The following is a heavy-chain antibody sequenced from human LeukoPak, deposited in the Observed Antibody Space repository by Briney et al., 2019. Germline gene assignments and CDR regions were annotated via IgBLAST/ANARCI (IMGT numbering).Heavy chain of an antibody. CDR1: GGSISSSSYY. D-gene: IGHD3-10*01. V-gene: IGHV4-39*07. Sequence: PSETLSLTCTVSGGSISSSSYYWGWIRQPPGKGLEWIGSIYHSGSTYYNPSLKSRVTISVDTSKNQFSLKLSSVTAADTAVYYCARAPRGIGAFDIWGQGTMVTVSS. J-gene: IGHJ3*02. CDR2: IYHSGST. CDR3: ARAPRGIGAFDI.